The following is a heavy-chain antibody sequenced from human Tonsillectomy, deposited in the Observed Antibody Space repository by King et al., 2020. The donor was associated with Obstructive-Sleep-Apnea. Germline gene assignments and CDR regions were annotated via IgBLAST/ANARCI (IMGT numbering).Heavy chain of an antibody. CDR2: IYYSGST. D-gene: IGHD3-10*01. V-gene: IGHV4-39*07. CDR3: AIVYCITMVRGVIISSCYYYYGMDV. Sequence: QLQESGPGLVKPSETLSLTCTVSGGSISSSSYYWGWIRQPPGKGLEWIGSIYYSGSTYYNPSLKSRVTISVDTSKNQFSLKLSSVTAADTAVYYCAIVYCITMVRGVIISSCYYYYGMDVWGQGTTVTVSS. CDR1: GGSISSSSYY. J-gene: IGHJ6*02.